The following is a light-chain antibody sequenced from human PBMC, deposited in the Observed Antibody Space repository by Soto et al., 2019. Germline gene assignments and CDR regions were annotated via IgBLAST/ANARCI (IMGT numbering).Light chain of an antibody. CDR3: CSFAKPNNFLV. CDR1: NSDIGGYNY. Sequence: QSALTQPRSVSGSPGQSITISCTGTNSDIGGYNYVSWYQQHPGKAPKVMIYDVTRRPSGVPDRFSGSKSGNTASLTISGLQAEDEADYYCCSFAKPNNFLVFGGGTKLTVL. CDR2: DVT. V-gene: IGLV2-11*01. J-gene: IGLJ3*02.